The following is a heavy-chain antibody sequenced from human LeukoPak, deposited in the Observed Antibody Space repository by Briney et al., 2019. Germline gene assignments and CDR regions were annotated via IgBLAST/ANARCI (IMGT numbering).Heavy chain of an antibody. J-gene: IGHJ4*02. Sequence: GRSLRLSCAASGFTFDDYAMHWVRQAPGKGLEWVSGISWNSGSIGYADSVKGRFTISRDNAKNTLYLQMNSLRAEDTAVYYCASGNYDILTGYYVVQPALEVDYWGQGTLVTVSS. D-gene: IGHD3-9*01. V-gene: IGHV3-9*01. CDR2: ISWNSGSI. CDR3: ASGNYDILTGYYVVQPALEVDY. CDR1: GFTFDDYA.